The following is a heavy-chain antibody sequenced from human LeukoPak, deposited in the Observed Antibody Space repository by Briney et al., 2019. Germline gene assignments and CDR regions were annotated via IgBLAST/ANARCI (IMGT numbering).Heavy chain of an antibody. CDR3: ARVSYPWNYFDY. D-gene: IGHD2-2*01. CDR1: GGSISSYY. CDR2: IYYSGST. Sequence: SETLSLTCAVSGGSISSYYWGWIRQPPGKGLEWIGSIYYSGSTYYNPSLKSRVTISVDTSKNQFSLKLSSVTAADTAVYYCARVSYPWNYFDYWGQGTLVTVSS. V-gene: IGHV4-39*07. J-gene: IGHJ4*02.